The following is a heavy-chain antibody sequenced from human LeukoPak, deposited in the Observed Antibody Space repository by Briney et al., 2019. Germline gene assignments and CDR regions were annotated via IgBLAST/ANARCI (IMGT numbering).Heavy chain of an antibody. CDR1: GGSISSYY. CDR2: INHSGST. CDR3: ARRGRAARPGYYYYYMDV. D-gene: IGHD6-6*01. V-gene: IGHV4-34*01. J-gene: IGHJ6*03. Sequence: SETLSLTCTVSGGSISSYYWSWIRQPPGKGLEWIGEINHSGSTNYNPSLKSRVTISVDTSKNQFSLKLSSVTAADTAVYYCARRGRAARPGYYYYYMDVWGKGTTVTVSS.